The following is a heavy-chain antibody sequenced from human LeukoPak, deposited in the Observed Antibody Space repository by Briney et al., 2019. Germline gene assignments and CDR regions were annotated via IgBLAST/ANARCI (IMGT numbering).Heavy chain of an antibody. Sequence: PSETLSLTCTVSGGSFTTYYWSWIRQPAGRGLEWIGHIDSSGTTNYNPSLKSRVTMSTDPSKNQFSLKLSSVTAADTAVYYCARDNYYGSGRGDYMDVWGKGTTVTISS. V-gene: IGHV4-4*07. D-gene: IGHD3-10*01. CDR2: IDSSGTT. CDR3: ARDNYYGSGRGDYMDV. J-gene: IGHJ6*03. CDR1: GGSFTTYY.